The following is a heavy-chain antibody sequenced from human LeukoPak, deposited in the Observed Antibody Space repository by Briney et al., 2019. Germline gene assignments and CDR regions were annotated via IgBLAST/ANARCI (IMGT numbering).Heavy chain of an antibody. J-gene: IGHJ6*03. Sequence: SETLTLTCAVSGYSISSGYYWGWIRQPPEKGLEWIGSIYHSGSTYYNPSLKSRVTISVDTSKNQFSLKLSSVTAADTTVYYCAIVSDSYHYYYMDVWGKGRTVSVCS. V-gene: IGHV4-38-2*01. CDR2: IYHSGST. D-gene: IGHD5/OR15-5a*01. CDR1: GYSISSGYY. CDR3: AIVSDSYHYYYMDV.